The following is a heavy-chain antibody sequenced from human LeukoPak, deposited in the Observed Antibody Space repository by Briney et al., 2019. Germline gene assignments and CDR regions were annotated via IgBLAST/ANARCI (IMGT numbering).Heavy chain of an antibody. CDR2: IYTSGST. CDR3: ARDLIGAVADI. D-gene: IGHD6-19*01. J-gene: IGHJ4*02. CDR1: GGSISSGNYF. Sequence: TLSLTCTVSGGSISSGNYFWSWVRQPAGKGLEWIGRIYTSGSTNYNPSLKSRVTISVDTSKNQFSLKLSSVTAADTAVYYCARDLIGAVADIWGQGTLVTVSS. V-gene: IGHV4-61*02.